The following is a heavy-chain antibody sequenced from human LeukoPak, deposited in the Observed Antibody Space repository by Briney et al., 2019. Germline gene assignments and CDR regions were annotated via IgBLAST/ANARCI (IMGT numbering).Heavy chain of an antibody. D-gene: IGHD6-13*01. Sequence: SPRVSSKASRDTFSRSARRGVRQAPRQGREWMGGIIPIFGTANYAQKFQGRVTITTDESTSTAYMELSSLRSEDTAVYYCARANSDSSSWAYYYYCGMDVWGQGTTVTVSS. V-gene: IGHV1-69*05. J-gene: IGHJ6*02. CDR3: ARANSDSSSWAYYYYCGMDV. CDR1: RDTFSRSA. CDR2: IIPIFGTA.